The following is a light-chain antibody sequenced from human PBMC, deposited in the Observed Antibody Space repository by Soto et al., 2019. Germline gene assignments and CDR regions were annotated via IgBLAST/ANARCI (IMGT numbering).Light chain of an antibody. V-gene: IGLV1-47*02. CDR3: AAWDDSLSGLI. J-gene: IGLJ7*01. Sequence: QAVVTQPPSASGTPGQRVTISCSGSRSNIGSNYVYWYQQLPGTAPKLLIYSNNELPSGVPDRFSGSKSGTSASLAISGLRSEDEADYSCAAWDDSLSGLIFGGGTQLTVL. CDR2: SNN. CDR1: RSNIGSNY.